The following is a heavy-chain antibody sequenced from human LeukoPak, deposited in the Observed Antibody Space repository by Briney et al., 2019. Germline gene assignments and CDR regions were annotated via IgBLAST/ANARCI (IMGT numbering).Heavy chain of an antibody. CDR2: INLNSGGT. D-gene: IGHD1-14*01. CDR1: GYTFTDYY. J-gene: IGHJ4*02. Sequence: ASVKVSCKASGYTFTDYYLHWVRQAPGQGLEWMGWINLNSGGTNSAQKFQGRVAMTRDTSISTTYMDLSRLRSDDTAVYYCAREGRNRSFDYWGQGTLVTVSS. V-gene: IGHV1-2*02. CDR3: AREGRNRSFDY.